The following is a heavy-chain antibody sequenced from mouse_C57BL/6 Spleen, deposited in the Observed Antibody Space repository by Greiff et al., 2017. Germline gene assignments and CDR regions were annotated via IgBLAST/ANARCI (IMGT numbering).Heavy chain of an antibody. J-gene: IGHJ4*01. D-gene: IGHD1-1*01. CDR1: GYTFTSYT. V-gene: IGHV1-4*01. CDR2: INPSSGYT. Sequence: VQLQQSGAELARPGASVKMSCKASGYTFTSYTMHWVKQRPGQGLEWIGYINPSSGYTKYNQKFKDKATLTADKSSSTAYMQLSSLTSEDSAVYYCARYYYGSSYDNAMDYWGQGTSVTVSS. CDR3: ARYYYGSSYDNAMDY.